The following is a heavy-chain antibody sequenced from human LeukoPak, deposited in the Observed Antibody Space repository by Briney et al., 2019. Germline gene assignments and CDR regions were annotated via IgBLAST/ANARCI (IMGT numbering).Heavy chain of an antibody. CDR3: ASSRGYSYDSYMDV. CDR2: MNPNSGNT. V-gene: IGHV1-8*01. Sequence: ASVKVSCKASGYTFTSYDISWVRQATGQGLEWMGWMNPNSGNTGYAQKFQGRVTMTRNTSISTAYMELSSLRSEDTAVYYCASSRGYSYDSYMDVWGKGTTVTVSS. J-gene: IGHJ6*03. CDR1: GYTFTSYD. D-gene: IGHD5-18*01.